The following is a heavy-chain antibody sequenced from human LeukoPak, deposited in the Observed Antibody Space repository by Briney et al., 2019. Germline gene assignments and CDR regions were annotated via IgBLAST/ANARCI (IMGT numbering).Heavy chain of an antibody. Sequence: ATVKVSRKASGYTFTSYGISWVRQAPGQGLEWMGWISAYNGNTNYAQKFQGRVTMTTDTSTSTAYMELRSLRSDDTAVYYCAREYYYDSSGYKYYYYGMDVWGQGTTVTVSS. CDR2: ISAYNGNT. J-gene: IGHJ6*02. CDR3: AREYYYDSSGYKYYYYGMDV. V-gene: IGHV1-18*01. CDR1: GYTFTSYG. D-gene: IGHD3-22*01.